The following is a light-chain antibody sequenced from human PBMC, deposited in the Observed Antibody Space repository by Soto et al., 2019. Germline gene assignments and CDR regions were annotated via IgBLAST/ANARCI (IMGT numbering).Light chain of an antibody. CDR1: QSISSW. CDR2: DAS. Sequence: DAKTTQSAATLSAYVGDRVTITCRASQSISSWLAWYQQKPGKAPKLLIYDASSLESGVPSRFSGSGSGTEFTLTISSLQPDDFATYYCQQYNSYWTFGQGTKVDIK. V-gene: IGKV1-5*01. CDR3: QQYNSYWT. J-gene: IGKJ1*01.